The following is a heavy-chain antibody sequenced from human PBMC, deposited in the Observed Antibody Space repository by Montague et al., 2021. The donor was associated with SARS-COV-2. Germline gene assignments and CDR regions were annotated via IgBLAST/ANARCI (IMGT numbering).Heavy chain of an antibody. V-gene: IGHV4-59*12. J-gene: IGHJ4*02. CDR1: GDSMTYFY. CDR2: IFYLGTT. Sequence: SETLSLTCTVYGDSMTYFYWNWIRQTPEKGLDWIGYIFYLGTTNYNPSLESRVTITVDTSTDQFYLKLNSVTAADTAVYYCARGAPRTFDYWGQGTRVTVSS. CDR3: ARGAPRTFDY. D-gene: IGHD1-1*01.